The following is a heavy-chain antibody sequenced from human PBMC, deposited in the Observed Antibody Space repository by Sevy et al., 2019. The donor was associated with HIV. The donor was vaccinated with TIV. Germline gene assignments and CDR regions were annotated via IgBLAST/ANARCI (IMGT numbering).Heavy chain of an antibody. V-gene: IGHV3-33*01. CDR1: GFTFSTYG. D-gene: IGHD6-19*01. J-gene: IGHJ4*02. CDR3: ARENIAVAGIGYYFDH. Sequence: GGSLRLSCVASGFTFSTYGMHWVRQAPGKGLEWVAVIWYDGSNKEYVDSVKGRFTISRDNSKDTLYFQMNSLRAEDTAVYYCARENIAVAGIGYYFDHWGQGTLVTVSS. CDR2: IWYDGSNK.